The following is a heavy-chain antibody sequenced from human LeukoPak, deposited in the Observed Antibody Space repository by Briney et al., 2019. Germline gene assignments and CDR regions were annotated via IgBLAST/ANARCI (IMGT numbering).Heavy chain of an antibody. Sequence: GGSLRLSCAASEITVSSSYMSWGRQAPGEGLEWVSVTHRGGSTYYADSVKGRFTVSRDTSKNTLFLQMNSQRAGDAAVYYCEWCVDYYYVGFEDWGQGTLVTVSS. CDR2: THRGGST. CDR1: EITVSSSY. V-gene: IGHV3-66*01. CDR3: EWCVDYYYVGFED. D-gene: IGHD3-22*01. J-gene: IGHJ4*02.